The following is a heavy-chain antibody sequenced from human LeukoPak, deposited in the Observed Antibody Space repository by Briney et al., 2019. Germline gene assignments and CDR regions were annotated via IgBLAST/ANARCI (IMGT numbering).Heavy chain of an antibody. Sequence: SVKVSCKASGYTFTGYYMLWARQAPGQGLEWMGWINPNSGGTNYAQKFQGRVTMTRDTSISTAYMELSRLRSDDTAVYYCARGGTIFGVVLGGPGANYYYYGMDVWGQGTTVTVSS. J-gene: IGHJ6*02. CDR2: INPNSGGT. CDR3: ARGGTIFGVVLGGPGANYYYYGMDV. V-gene: IGHV1-2*02. D-gene: IGHD3-3*01. CDR1: GYTFTGYY.